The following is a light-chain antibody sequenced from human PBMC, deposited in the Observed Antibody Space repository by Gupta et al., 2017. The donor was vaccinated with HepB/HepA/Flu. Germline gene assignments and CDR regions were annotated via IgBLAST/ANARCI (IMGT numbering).Light chain of an antibody. J-gene: IGLJ3*02. V-gene: IGLV3-25*03. CDR1: ALTNEY. CDR3: QSAGNNGSSWV. CDR2: KDN. Sequence: SYELTQSPSVSVFPGQTARITCSGSALTNEYTYWYQQKPGQAPILVMYKDNERPSGIPERISGSSSGTTVTLTTSAVQAEDEADYYCQSAGNNGSSWVFGGGTKLTVL.